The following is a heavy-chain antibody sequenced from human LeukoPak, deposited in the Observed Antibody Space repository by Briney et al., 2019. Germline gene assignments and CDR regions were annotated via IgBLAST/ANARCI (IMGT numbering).Heavy chain of an antibody. J-gene: IGHJ6*03. CDR2: IRYGGSNK. V-gene: IGHV3-30*02. CDR1: GFTFSSYG. D-gene: IGHD3-3*01. Sequence: PGGSLRLSCAASGFTFSSYGMHWVRQAPGKGLEWVAFIRYGGSNKYYADSVKGRFTISRDNSKNTLYLQMNSLRAEDTAGYYCAKDRTAGFWSGVGDRDYMDVWGKGTTVTVSS. CDR3: AKDRTAGFWSGVGDRDYMDV.